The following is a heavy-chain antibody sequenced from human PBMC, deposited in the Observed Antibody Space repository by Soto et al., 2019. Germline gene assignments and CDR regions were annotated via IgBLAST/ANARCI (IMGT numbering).Heavy chain of an antibody. CDR2: IADEGDNK. CDR3: AKEGRNFYYYFDY. CDR1: GFTFSNYG. V-gene: IGHV3-30*18. Sequence: QVQLVESWGGVVQPGRSLRLSCADSGFTFSNYGMHWVRQAPGKGPEWAALIADEGDNKYYADSVKGRYTISRDNSKNTLYLQMNSLRPEDTALSYCAKEGRNFYYYFDYWGQGTLVTVSS. J-gene: IGHJ4*02. D-gene: IGHD1-26*01.